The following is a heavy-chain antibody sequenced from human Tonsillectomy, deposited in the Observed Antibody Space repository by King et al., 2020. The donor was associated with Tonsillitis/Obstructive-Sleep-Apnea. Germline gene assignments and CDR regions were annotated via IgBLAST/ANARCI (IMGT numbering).Heavy chain of an antibody. D-gene: IGHD2-15*01. Sequence: VQLVESGGGLVQPGRSLRLSCAASGFTFDDYAMHWVRQAPGKGLEWVAGISWNSGSIGYADSVKGRFTISRDNAKNSLYLQMNSLRAEDTALYYCAKGDGRGVVVPNCFDSWGQGTLVTVSS. V-gene: IGHV3-9*01. CDR1: GFTFDDYA. J-gene: IGHJ5*01. CDR2: ISWNSGSI. CDR3: AKGDGRGVVVPNCFDS.